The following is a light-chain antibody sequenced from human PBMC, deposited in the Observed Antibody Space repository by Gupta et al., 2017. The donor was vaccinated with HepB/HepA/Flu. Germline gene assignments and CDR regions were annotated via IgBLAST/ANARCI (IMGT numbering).Light chain of an antibody. J-gene: IGKJ1*01. Sequence: ETVLTQSPGTLSLSPGDRATLSCRASQTVTSSFLAWYQQQPGQAPRLLIYGASSRATGLPDRFSGSGSGTDFTLTISMLDPEDFAVYYCQQDGTSPWTFGQGTKVEIK. CDR3: QQDGTSPWT. CDR1: QTVTSSF. CDR2: GAS. V-gene: IGKV3-20*01.